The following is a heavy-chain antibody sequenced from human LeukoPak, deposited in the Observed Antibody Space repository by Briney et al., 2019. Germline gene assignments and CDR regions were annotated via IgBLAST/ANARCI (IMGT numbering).Heavy chain of an antibody. Sequence: GGSLRLSCAASGFTFDDYGMSWVRQAPGKGLEWVSGINWNGGSTGYADSVKGRFTISRDNAKNSLYLQMNSLRAEDTALYYCARDGKPYYDFRSGYFNYYYYYYMDVWGKGTTVTVSS. CDR1: GFTFDDYG. D-gene: IGHD3-3*01. CDR3: ARDGKPYYDFRSGYFNYYYYYYMDV. J-gene: IGHJ6*03. V-gene: IGHV3-20*04. CDR2: INWNGGST.